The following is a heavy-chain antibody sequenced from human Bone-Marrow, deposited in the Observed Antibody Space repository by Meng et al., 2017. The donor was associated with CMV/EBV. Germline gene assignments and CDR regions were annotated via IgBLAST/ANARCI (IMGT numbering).Heavy chain of an antibody. CDR1: GFTFSSYA. CDR2: IYSGGSST. CDR3: AKDSYYDILTGYYYYYYGMDV. Sequence: ETLSLTCAASGFTFSSYAMSWVRQAPGKGLEWVSVIYSGGSSTYYADSVKGRFTISRDNSKNTLYLQMNSLRAEDTAVYYCAKDSYYDILTGYYYYYYGMDVWGQGTTVTVSS. V-gene: IGHV3-23*03. D-gene: IGHD3-9*01. J-gene: IGHJ6*02.